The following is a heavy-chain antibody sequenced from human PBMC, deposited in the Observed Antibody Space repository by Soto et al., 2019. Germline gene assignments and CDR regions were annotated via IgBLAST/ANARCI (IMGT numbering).Heavy chain of an antibody. D-gene: IGHD6-6*01. CDR3: TADSSSSGGYYYYGMDA. V-gene: IGHV3-66*01. CDR1: GFTVSSNY. Sequence: GGSLRLSCAASGFTVSSNYMSWVRQAPGKGLEWVSVIYSGGSTYYADSVKGRFTISRHNSKNTLYLQMNSLRAEDTAVYYCTADSSSSGGYYYYGMDAWGQGTTVTVSS. J-gene: IGHJ6*02. CDR2: IYSGGST.